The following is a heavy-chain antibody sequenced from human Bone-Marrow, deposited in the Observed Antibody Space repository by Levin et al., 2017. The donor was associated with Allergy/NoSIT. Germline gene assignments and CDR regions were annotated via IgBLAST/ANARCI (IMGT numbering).Heavy chain of an antibody. CDR2: TYYSSQWYT. J-gene: IGHJ5*02. CDR3: ARDESARGGNWFDP. Sequence: KSSETLSLTCVVSGDNVSSNSGVWNWIRQSPLRGLEWMGRTYYSSQWYTEYSESLRSRITIKSDTSKNQISLTLNSVTPEDTAVYYCARDESARGGNWFDPWGQGTLVTVSS. CDR1: GDNVSSNSGV. V-gene: IGHV6-1*01. D-gene: IGHD3-10*01.